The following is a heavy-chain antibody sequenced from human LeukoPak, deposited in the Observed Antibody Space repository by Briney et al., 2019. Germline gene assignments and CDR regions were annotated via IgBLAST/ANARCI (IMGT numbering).Heavy chain of an antibody. Sequence: GESRRLSCAASGFTFSNHPMSWVRQAPGKGLQWVSAISAGGGSTYYADSVKGRFTISRDNSKNTLYLQMNSLRAEDTAAYYCAKDGFDYYDSSGYSYFHYWGQGTLVTVSS. D-gene: IGHD3-22*01. J-gene: IGHJ4*02. CDR1: GFTFSNHP. V-gene: IGHV3-23*01. CDR3: AKDGFDYYDSSGYSYFHY. CDR2: ISAGGGST.